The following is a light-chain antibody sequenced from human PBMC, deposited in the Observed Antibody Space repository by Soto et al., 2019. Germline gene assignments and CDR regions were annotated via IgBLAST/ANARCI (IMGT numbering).Light chain of an antibody. V-gene: IGKV3-20*01. J-gene: IGKJ1*01. CDR1: QSVSNNY. CDR2: AAS. CDR3: QQYGSSFTWT. Sequence: EIVLTQSPGTLSLSPGERATLSCRASQSVSNNYLAWYQQKPCQAPRLLIYAASSRATGIPDRFSGSGSGTDFTLTISRLEPEDIAVYYCQQYGSSFTWTFGQGTKVDI.